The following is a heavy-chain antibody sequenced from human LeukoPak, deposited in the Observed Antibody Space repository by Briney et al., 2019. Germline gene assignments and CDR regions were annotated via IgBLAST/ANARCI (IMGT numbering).Heavy chain of an antibody. CDR3: ARHRIGSVEAGTYYYYYGMDV. Sequence: KPSETLSLTCTVSGGSISSYYWSWIRQPPGKGLEWIGYIYYSGSTNYNPPLKSRVTMSVDTSKNQFSLRLNSVTAADTAVYYCARHRIGSVEAGTYYYYYGMDVWGQGTTVTVSS. J-gene: IGHJ6*02. D-gene: IGHD5-24*01. CDR2: IYYSGST. CDR1: GGSISSYY. V-gene: IGHV4-59*08.